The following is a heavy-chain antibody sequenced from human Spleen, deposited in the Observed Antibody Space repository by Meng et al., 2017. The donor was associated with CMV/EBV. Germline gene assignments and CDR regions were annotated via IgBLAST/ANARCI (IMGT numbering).Heavy chain of an antibody. CDR1: GYSISSGYY. CDR2: IYYSGST. CDR3: ARVSPFWRAMDV. D-gene: IGHD3-3*01. Sequence: SETLSLTCTVSGYSISSGYYWGWIRQPPGKGLEWIGYIYYSGSTNYNPSLKSRVTISVDTSKNQFSLKLSSVTAADTAVYYCARVSPFWRAMDVWGQGTTVTVSS. V-gene: IGHV4-38-2*02. J-gene: IGHJ6*02.